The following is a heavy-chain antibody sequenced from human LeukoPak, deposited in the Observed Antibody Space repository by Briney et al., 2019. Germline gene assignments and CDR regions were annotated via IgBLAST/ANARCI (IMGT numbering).Heavy chain of an antibody. CDR2: IKPDGSEK. Sequence: PGESLRLSCAASGFTFSSYWMSWVRPAPGKGLEWVANIKPDGSEKYYVDSVKGRFTISRDNAENSLYLQMNSLRDEDRAVYYCARERGYNSFEYWGQGTLVTASS. CDR1: GFTFSSYW. D-gene: IGHD3-10*01. CDR3: ARERGYNSFEY. V-gene: IGHV3-7*01. J-gene: IGHJ4*02.